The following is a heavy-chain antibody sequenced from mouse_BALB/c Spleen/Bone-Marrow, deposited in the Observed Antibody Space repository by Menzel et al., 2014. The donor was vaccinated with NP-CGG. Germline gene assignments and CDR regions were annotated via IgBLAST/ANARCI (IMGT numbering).Heavy chain of an antibody. Sequence: VQGVESGAELAKLGASVKMSCKASGYTFTSYWMHWVKQRPGQGLEWIGYINPSTGYTEYNQKFKDKATLTADKSSSTAYMQLSSLTSEDSAVYYCARDWYFDVWGAGTTVTVSS. CDR2: INPSTGYT. CDR3: ARDWYFDV. V-gene: IGHV1-7*01. CDR1: GYTFTSYW. J-gene: IGHJ1*01.